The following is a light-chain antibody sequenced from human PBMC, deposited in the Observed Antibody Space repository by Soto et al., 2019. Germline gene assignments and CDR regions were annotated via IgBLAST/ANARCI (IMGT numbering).Light chain of an antibody. CDR3: QQYGRSPST. J-gene: IGKJ5*01. Sequence: IVLTQAPGTLSLSPGQRATLSCRAIQIVSSSYLAWYQQKPGQAPRLLIYGASSRATGIPDRFSGSGSGTDFTLTISRLEPEDFAVYYCQQYGRSPSTFGQGTRLEIK. V-gene: IGKV3-20*01. CDR1: QIVSSSY. CDR2: GAS.